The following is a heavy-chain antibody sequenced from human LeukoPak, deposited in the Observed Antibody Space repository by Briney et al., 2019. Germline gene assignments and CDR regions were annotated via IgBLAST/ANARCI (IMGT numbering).Heavy chain of an antibody. J-gene: IGHJ6*02. CDR3: ARSYYDFWSGGMDV. Sequence: GGSLRLSRAASGFTFSSYSMNSVRQATGKGLERVSSISSSSSYIYYADSVKGRFTISRDNAKNSLYLQMNSLRAEDTAVYYCARSYYDFWSGGMDVWGQGTTVTVSS. D-gene: IGHD3-3*01. CDR2: ISSSSSYI. CDR1: GFTFSSYS. V-gene: IGHV3-21*01.